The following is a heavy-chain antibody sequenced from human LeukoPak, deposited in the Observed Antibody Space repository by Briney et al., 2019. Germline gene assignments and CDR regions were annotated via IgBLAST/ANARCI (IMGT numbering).Heavy chain of an antibody. CDR1: GYSISSGYY. Sequence: PSETLSLTCAVPGYSISSGYYWAWIRPPPGKGLEWIGVIYHSGSTYYNPSLKSRVTISVDTSKNQFSLKLSSVTAADTAVYYCARLAEKAVAGNWFDPWGQGSLVTVSS. D-gene: IGHD6-19*01. CDR3: ARLAEKAVAGNWFDP. J-gene: IGHJ5*02. V-gene: IGHV4-38-2*01. CDR2: IYHSGST.